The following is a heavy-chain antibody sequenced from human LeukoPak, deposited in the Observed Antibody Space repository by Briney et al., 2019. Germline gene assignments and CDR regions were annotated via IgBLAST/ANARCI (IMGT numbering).Heavy chain of an antibody. V-gene: IGHV1-24*01. D-gene: IGHD2-21*02. Sequence: ASVKVSCKVSGYTLTELSMHWVRQAPGKGLEWMGGFDPEDGETIYAQKFQGRVTMTEDTSTDTAYMELSSLRSEDTAVYYSATDSAYCGGDCYSDAFDIWGQGTMVTVSS. CDR3: ATDSAYCGGDCYSDAFDI. J-gene: IGHJ3*02. CDR2: FDPEDGET. CDR1: GYTLTELS.